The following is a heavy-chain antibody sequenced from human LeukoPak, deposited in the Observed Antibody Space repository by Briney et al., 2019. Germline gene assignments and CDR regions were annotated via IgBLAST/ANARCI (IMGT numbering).Heavy chain of an antibody. CDR1: GFTFSSYA. CDR3: AKRSGVYSDNSGVFDY. J-gene: IGHJ4*02. CDR2: ISYDGSNK. V-gene: IGHV3-30-3*02. D-gene: IGHD4-11*01. Sequence: GGSLRLSCAASGFTFSSYAMHWVRQAPGKGLEWVAVISYDGSNKYYADSVKGRFTISRDNSKNTVLLQMDSLRAEDTAIYYCAKRSGVYSDNSGVFDYWGQGSLVTVSS.